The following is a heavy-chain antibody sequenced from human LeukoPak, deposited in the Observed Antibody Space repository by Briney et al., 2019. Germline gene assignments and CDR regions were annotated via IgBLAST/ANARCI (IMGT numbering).Heavy chain of an antibody. CDR1: GFTFSSYE. V-gene: IGHV3-21*05. CDR2: ISSSSSYI. CDR3: ARDSRYDYGDYGDY. J-gene: IGHJ4*02. D-gene: IGHD4-17*01. Sequence: GGSLRLSCAASGFTFSSYEMNWVRQAPGKGLEWVSYISSSSSYIYYADSVKGRFTISRDNAKNSLYLQMNSLRAEDTAVYYCARDSRYDYGDYGDYWGQGTLVTVSS.